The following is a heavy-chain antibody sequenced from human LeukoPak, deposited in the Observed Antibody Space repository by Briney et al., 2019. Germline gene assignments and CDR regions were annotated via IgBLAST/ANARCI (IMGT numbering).Heavy chain of an antibody. CDR3: AKESSVSSWHYFDY. V-gene: IGHV3-23*01. D-gene: IGHD6-13*01. Sequence: GGSLRLSCAASGFTFSSYSMNWVRQAPGKGLEWVSAISGSGGSTYYADSVKGRFTISRDNSKNTLYLQMNSLRAEDTAVYYCAKESSVSSWHYFDYWGQGTLVTVSS. CDR2: ISGSGGST. J-gene: IGHJ4*02. CDR1: GFTFSSYS.